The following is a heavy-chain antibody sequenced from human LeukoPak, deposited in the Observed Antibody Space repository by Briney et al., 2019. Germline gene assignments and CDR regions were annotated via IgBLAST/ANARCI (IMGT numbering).Heavy chain of an antibody. J-gene: IGHJ5*02. CDR3: ARDLTTAMVTPHWFDP. Sequence: GGSLRLSCAASGFTFSSYSMNWVRQAPGKGLDLVSSISSSSSYIYYANSVKGRFTISRDNAKNSLYLQMNSLRAEDTAVYYCARDLTTAMVTPHWFDPWGQGTLVTVSS. CDR1: GFTFSSYS. V-gene: IGHV3-21*01. CDR2: ISSSSSYI. D-gene: IGHD5-18*01.